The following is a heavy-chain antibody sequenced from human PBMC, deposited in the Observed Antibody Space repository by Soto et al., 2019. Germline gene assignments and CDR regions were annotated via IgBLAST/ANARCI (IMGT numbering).Heavy chain of an antibody. J-gene: IGHJ4*02. CDR3: ARWEVVTGLDY. CDR1: GFTFSTSE. CDR2: ISSSGGTT. Sequence: SLRLSCAASGFTFSTSEMSWVRQAPGKGLEWISHISSSGGTTYYADSVKGRFTISRDNANHSLFLQMNSLRVADTAVYYCARWEVVTGLDYWGQGTLVTVSS. V-gene: IGHV3-48*03. D-gene: IGHD3-22*01.